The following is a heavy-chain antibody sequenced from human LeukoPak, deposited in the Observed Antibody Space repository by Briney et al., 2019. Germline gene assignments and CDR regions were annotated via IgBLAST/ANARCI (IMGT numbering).Heavy chain of an antibody. Sequence: SETLSLTCTVSGYSNSSGYYWGWIRQPPGKGLEWVGTIYHSGSTYYNPSLKSRVTISVDTSKNPFSLKLTSVTAADTAVYYCARVRGYCSSTICYRYYFDYWGQGTLVTVSS. CDR3: ARVRGYCSSTICYRYYFDY. J-gene: IGHJ4*02. V-gene: IGHV4-38-2*02. CDR1: GYSNSSGYY. D-gene: IGHD2-2*01. CDR2: IYHSGST.